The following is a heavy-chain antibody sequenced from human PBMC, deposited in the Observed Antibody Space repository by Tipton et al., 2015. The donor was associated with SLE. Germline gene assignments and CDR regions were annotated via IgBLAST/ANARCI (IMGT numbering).Heavy chain of an antibody. CDR2: ISYSGST. V-gene: IGHV4-59*01. J-gene: IGHJ4*02. CDR3: ASLHSSGYHRIFDY. Sequence: TLSLTCTVSGGSISSYYWSWIRQPPGKGLEWIAYISYSGSTNYNPSLKSRVTISVDTSKNQFSLKLSSVTAADTAVYYCASLHSSGYHRIFDYWGQGTLVTASS. CDR1: GGSISSYY. D-gene: IGHD3-22*01.